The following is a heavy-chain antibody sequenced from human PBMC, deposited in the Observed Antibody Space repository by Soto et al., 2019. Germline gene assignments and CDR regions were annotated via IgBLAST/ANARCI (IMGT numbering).Heavy chain of an antibody. Sequence: VQLVASGGGLVQPGGSLRLSCAASGFTFSSYWMHWVRQGPGKGLVWVSRGNSDESITSYADSVKGRFTISRDNAKNTLYLQMSSLRVEDTALYYWVCFECGRTAVVTAMEANGYWCQGTPVTVSS. J-gene: IGHJ4*02. CDR2: GNSDESIT. D-gene: IGHD2-21*02. V-gene: IGHV3-74*01. CDR3: VCFECGRTAVVTAMEANGY. CDR1: GFTFSSYW.